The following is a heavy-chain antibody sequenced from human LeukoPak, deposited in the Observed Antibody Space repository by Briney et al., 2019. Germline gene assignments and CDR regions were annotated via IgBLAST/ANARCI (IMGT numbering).Heavy chain of an antibody. Sequence: GRSLRLSCAASGFTFDDYAMHWVRQAPGKGLEWVAVISYDGSNKYYADSVKGRFTISRDNSKNTLYLQMNSLRAEDTAVYYCAKDWAPPRTTMTMYYFDYWGQGTLVTVSS. V-gene: IGHV3-30*18. CDR3: AKDWAPPRTTMTMYYFDY. CDR2: ISYDGSNK. D-gene: IGHD4-17*01. CDR1: GFTFDDYA. J-gene: IGHJ4*02.